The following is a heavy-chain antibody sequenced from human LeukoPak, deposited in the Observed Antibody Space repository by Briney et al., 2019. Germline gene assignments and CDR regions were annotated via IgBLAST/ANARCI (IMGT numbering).Heavy chain of an antibody. J-gene: IGHJ4*02. CDR3: ARLAGATDYFDY. D-gene: IGHD3-16*01. Sequence: PGGSLRLSCAASGFTFSSYWMHWVRQAPGKGLVWVSRINSDGSSTSYADSVKGRFTISRDNAKNTLYLQMNSLRAEDAAVYYCARLAGATDYFDYWGQGTLVTVSS. V-gene: IGHV3-74*01. CDR2: INSDGSST. CDR1: GFTFSSYW.